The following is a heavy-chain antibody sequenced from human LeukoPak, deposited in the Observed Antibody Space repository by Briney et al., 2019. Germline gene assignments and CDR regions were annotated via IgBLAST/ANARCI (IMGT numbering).Heavy chain of an antibody. CDR3: ARDFRGYSYDYQPSFDY. D-gene: IGHD5-18*01. CDR2: INHSGST. CDR1: GGSFSGYY. Sequence: SETLSLTCAVYGGSFSGYYWSWIRQPPGKGLEWIGEINHSGSTNYNPSLKSRVTISVDTSKNQFSLKLSSVTAADTAVYYCARDFRGYSYDYQPSFDYWGQGTLVTVSS. V-gene: IGHV4-34*01. J-gene: IGHJ4*02.